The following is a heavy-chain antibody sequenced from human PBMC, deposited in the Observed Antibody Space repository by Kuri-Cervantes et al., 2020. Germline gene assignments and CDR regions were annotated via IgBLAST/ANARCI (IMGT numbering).Heavy chain of an antibody. CDR2: IIPIFGTP. CDR1: GYTFTSYD. V-gene: IGHV1-69*06. CDR3: ARGFSGRFSPIDY. J-gene: IGHJ4*02. D-gene: IGHD6-19*01. Sequence: AVNVSCKSSGYTFTSYDINWVRQATGQGLEWMGGIIPIFGTPTYAQKFQGRVTISADKSTTTAYMELSSLRSEDTAVYYCARGFSGRFSPIDYWGQGTLVTVSS.